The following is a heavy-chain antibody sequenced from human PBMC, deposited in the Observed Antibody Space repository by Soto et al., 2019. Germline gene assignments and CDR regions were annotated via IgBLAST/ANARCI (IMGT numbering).Heavy chain of an antibody. CDR1: GGSFSGYY. D-gene: IGHD2-21*02. CDR2: INHSGST. V-gene: IGHV4-34*01. Sequence: SETLSLTCAVDGGSFSGYYWNWIRQPPGKGLEWIGEINHSGSTNYNPSLKSRVTISVDTSKNQFSLKLSSVTAADTAVYYCARGFGLAYCGGDCHGSDPWGQGTLVTVSS. CDR3: ARGFGLAYCGGDCHGSDP. J-gene: IGHJ5*02.